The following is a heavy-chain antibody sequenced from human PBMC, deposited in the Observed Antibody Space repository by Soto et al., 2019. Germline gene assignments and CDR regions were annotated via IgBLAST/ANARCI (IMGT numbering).Heavy chain of an antibody. CDR3: ARFTYYDFWSALPFDY. D-gene: IGHD3-3*01. CDR1: GYTFTSYG. CDR2: ISAYNGNT. V-gene: IGHV1-18*04. Sequence: GASVKVSCKASGYTFTSYGISWVRQAPGQGLEWMEWISAYNGNTNYAQKLQGRVTMTTDTSTSTAYMELRSLRSDDTAVYYCARFTYYDFWSALPFDYWGQGTLLTVSS. J-gene: IGHJ4*02.